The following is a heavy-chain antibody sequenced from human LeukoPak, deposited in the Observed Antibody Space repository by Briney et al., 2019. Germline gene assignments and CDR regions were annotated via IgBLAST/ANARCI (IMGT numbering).Heavy chain of an antibody. D-gene: IGHD6-13*01. J-gene: IGHJ4*02. CDR2: ISGSGSTT. CDR1: GFTFSSYA. V-gene: IGHV3-23*01. CDR3: AKAGYTSSWPLDY. Sequence: GGSLRLSCAASGFTFSSYAMSWVRQAPGKGLEWVSAISGSGSTTYYADSVKGRFTISRDNSKSTLYLQMSSLRAEDTALYYCAKAGYTSSWPLDYWGQGTLVTASS.